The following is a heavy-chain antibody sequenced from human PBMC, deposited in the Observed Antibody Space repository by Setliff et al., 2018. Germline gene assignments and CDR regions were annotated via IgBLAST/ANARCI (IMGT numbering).Heavy chain of an antibody. V-gene: IGHV1-69*05. CDR2: IIPIFGTA. CDR1: GGTFSSYA. CDR3: ARDMGVVIMGGLYGMDV. Sequence: SVKVSCKASGGTFSSYAISWVRQAPGQGLEWMGGIIPIFGTANYAQKFQGRVTITTDESTSTAYMELSSLRSDDTAVYYCARDMGVVIMGGLYGMDVWGQGTTVTVSS. J-gene: IGHJ6*02. D-gene: IGHD3-3*01.